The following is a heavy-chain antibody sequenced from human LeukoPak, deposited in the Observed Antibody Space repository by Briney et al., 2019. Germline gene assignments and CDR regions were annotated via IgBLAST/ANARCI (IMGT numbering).Heavy chain of an antibody. CDR3: ARGGAMALTYYYYYMDV. CDR2: IYHSGST. V-gene: IGHV4-38-2*01. D-gene: IGHD3-16*01. Sequence: SETLSLTCAVYGGSFSGYYWGWIRQPPGKGLEWIGSIYHSGSTYYNPSLKSRVTISVDTSKNQFSLKLSSVTAADTAVYYCARGGAMALTYYYYYMDVWGKGTTVTVSS. CDR1: GGSFSGYY. J-gene: IGHJ6*03.